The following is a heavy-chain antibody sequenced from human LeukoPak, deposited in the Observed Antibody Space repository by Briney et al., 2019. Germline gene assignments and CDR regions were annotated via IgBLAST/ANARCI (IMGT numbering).Heavy chain of an antibody. Sequence: PSETLSLTCSVSGGSVSSSSYYWGWIRQPPGKGLEWIGEIYYSGRAYYSSSLKSRLTISVDTSWNQFSLTLVSVTAADTGVYYSARRRYYDSTGYLDWGQGTLVFVST. J-gene: IGHJ1*01. CDR3: ARRRYYDSTGYLD. CDR2: IYYSGRA. D-gene: IGHD3-22*01. V-gene: IGHV4-39*01. CDR1: GGSVSSSSYY.